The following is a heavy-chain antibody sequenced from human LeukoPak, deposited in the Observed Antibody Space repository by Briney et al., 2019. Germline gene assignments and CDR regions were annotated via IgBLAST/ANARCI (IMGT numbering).Heavy chain of an antibody. CDR1: GFTFSNDW. D-gene: IGHD1-7*01. CDR2: INTDGSST. V-gene: IGHV3-74*01. J-gene: IGHJ6*03. Sequence: GGSLRLSCAASGFTFSNDWMHWVRQAPGKGLVWVSRINTDGSSTSYADSVKGRFTISRDNAKNTLYLQMNSLRAEDTAVYYCARDGITGTTKDYYYYMDVWGKGTTVTVSS. CDR3: ARDGITGTTKDYYYYMDV.